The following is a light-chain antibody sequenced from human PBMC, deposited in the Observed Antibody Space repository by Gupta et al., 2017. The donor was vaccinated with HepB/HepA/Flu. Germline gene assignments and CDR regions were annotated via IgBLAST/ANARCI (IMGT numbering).Light chain of an antibody. CDR1: QSVSSSY. Sequence: DIVLTPSPGTLSLSPGERATLSCRASQSVSSSYLAWYQQRPGQAPRLLIYGASSRATGSSDRFSGSGSGTDFTLTISRLEPEDFAVYYCQQDGSSPWTFGQGTKVESK. V-gene: IGKV3-20*01. J-gene: IGKJ1*01. CDR2: GAS. CDR3: QQDGSSPWT.